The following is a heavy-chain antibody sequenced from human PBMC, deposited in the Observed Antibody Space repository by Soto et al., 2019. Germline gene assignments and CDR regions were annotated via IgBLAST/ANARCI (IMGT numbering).Heavy chain of an antibody. CDR1: GFTFSSYG. V-gene: IGHV3-33*01. D-gene: IGHD3-22*01. CDR3: ARHTLLDSYYYDSSGPTHYGMDV. Sequence: GGSLRLSCAASGFTFSSYGMHWVRQAPGKGLEWVAVIWYDGSNKYYADSVKGRFTISRDNSKNTLYLQMNSLRAEDTAVYYCARHTLLDSYYYDSSGPTHYGMDVWGQGTTVTVSS. J-gene: IGHJ6*02. CDR2: IWYDGSNK.